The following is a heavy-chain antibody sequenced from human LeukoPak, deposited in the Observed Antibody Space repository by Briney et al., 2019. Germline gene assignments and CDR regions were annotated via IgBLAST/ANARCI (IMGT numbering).Heavy chain of an antibody. CDR1: GDSISGYY. Sequence: SETLSLTCTVSGDSISGYYWSWIRQPPYKGLEYIGYIYYSGSTNYNPSLESRVTISVDTSKNQFSLKLKSVTAADRAVYYCARLARIAVAGPNGCHSLDVWGQGTTVTVSS. CDR2: IYYSGST. CDR3: ARLARIAVAGPNGCHSLDV. V-gene: IGHV4-59*08. J-gene: IGHJ6*02. D-gene: IGHD6-19*01.